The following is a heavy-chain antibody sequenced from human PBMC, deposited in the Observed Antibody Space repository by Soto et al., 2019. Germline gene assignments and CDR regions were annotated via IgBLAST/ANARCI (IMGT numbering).Heavy chain of an antibody. V-gene: IGHV1-69*01. CDR1: GGTFSSYA. CDR2: IIPIFGTA. Sequence: QVQLVQSGAEVQKPGSSVKVSCKASGGTFSSYAISWVRQAPGQGLEWMGGIIPIFGTANYAQKFQGRVKITADESTSTAYMELSSLRSEDTAVYYCAVEERNYGGNSDAFDIWGQGTMVTVSS. D-gene: IGHD4-17*01. CDR3: AVEERNYGGNSDAFDI. J-gene: IGHJ3*02.